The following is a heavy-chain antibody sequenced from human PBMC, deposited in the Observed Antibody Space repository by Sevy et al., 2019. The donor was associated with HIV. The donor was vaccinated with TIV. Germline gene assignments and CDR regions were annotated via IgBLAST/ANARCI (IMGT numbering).Heavy chain of an antibody. D-gene: IGHD3-22*01. V-gene: IGHV3-30*18. CDR3: AKGKAYYYDSSGYPCFDY. CDR1: GFTFSSYG. Sequence: GGSLRLSCAASGFTFSSYGMHWVRQAPGKGLEWVAVISYDGSNKYYADSVKGRFTISRDNSKNTLYLQMNCLRAEDTAVYYCAKGKAYYYDSSGYPCFDYWGQGTLVTVSS. CDR2: ISYDGSNK. J-gene: IGHJ4*02.